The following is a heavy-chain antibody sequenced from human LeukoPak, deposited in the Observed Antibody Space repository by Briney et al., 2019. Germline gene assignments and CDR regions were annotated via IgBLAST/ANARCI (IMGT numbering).Heavy chain of an antibody. CDR1: GYSFTSYW. CDR3: ARIYCGGDCYDYYFDY. Sequence: GGSLKISCKGSGYSFTSYWIGWVRQMPGKGLEWMGIIYPGDSDTRYSPSFQGQVTISADKSISTAYLQWSSLKASDTAMYYCARIYCGGDCYDYYFDYWGQGTLVTVSS. CDR2: IYPGDSDT. J-gene: IGHJ4*02. D-gene: IGHD2-21*01. V-gene: IGHV5-51*01.